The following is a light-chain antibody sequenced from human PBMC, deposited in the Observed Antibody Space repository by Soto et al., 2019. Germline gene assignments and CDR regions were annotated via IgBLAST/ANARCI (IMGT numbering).Light chain of an antibody. CDR2: GAS. Sequence: EIVLTQSPGTLPLSPGERATLSCRASQSVSSNYLVWYQQKPGQAPRPLIYGASSRATGIPDRFSGSGSGTDVALTISRLEPEDFAVYYCQQYANSPFTFGQGTKLEIK. CDR3: QQYANSPFT. V-gene: IGKV3-20*01. J-gene: IGKJ2*01. CDR1: QSVSSNY.